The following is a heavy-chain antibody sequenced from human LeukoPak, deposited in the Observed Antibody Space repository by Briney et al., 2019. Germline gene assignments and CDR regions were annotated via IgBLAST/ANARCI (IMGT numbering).Heavy chain of an antibody. CDR2: IIPILGIA. J-gene: IGHJ4*02. V-gene: IGHV1-69*04. CDR1: GGTFSSYA. Sequence: ASVKVSCKASGGTFSSYAISWVRQAPGQGLEWMGRIIPILGIANYAQKFQGRVTITADESTSTAYMELSSLRSEDTAVYYCATSLLEDYYGSSDWGQGTLVTVSS. CDR3: ATSLLEDYYGSSD. D-gene: IGHD3-10*01.